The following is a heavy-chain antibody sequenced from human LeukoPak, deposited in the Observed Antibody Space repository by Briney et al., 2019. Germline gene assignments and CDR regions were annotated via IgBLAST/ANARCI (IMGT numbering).Heavy chain of an antibody. CDR2: IYYSGST. V-gene: IGHV4-39*01. CDR3: ASQPAIAAPAGHYYGMDV. D-gene: IGHD6-13*01. CDR1: GGSISSSSYY. J-gene: IGHJ6*02. Sequence: SETLSLTCTVSGGSISSSSYYWGWIRQPPGKGLEWIGSIYYSGSTYYNPSLKSRVTISVDTSKNQFSLKLSSVTAADTAVYYCASQPAIAAPAGHYYGMDVWGQGTTVTVSS.